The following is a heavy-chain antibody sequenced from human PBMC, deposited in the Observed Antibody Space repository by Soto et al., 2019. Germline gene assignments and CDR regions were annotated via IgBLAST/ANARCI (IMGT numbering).Heavy chain of an antibody. V-gene: IGHV4-59*08. J-gene: IGHJ4*02. Sequence: SETLSLTCSVSGDSISNYYWNWIRQSPGKGLEWIAYMYYSGNVNYNPSLKSRVTVSLDTSKNQFSLKLTSVTAADAAVYYCARGFDSGKFYAFESWGQGTQVTVSS. CDR1: GDSISNYY. D-gene: IGHD1-26*01. CDR3: ARGFDSGKFYAFES. CDR2: MYYSGNV.